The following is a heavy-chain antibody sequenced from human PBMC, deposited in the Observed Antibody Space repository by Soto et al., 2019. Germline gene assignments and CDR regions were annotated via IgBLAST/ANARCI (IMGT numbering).Heavy chain of an antibody. CDR2: IYHSGST. CDR1: GGSISSGGYS. CDR3: ARGHSRSRTLDY. Sequence: SETLSLTCAVSGGSISSGGYSWSWIRQPPGKGLEWIGYIYHSGSTYYNPSLKSRVTISVDRSKNQFSLKLSSVTAADTAVYYCARGHSRSRTLDYWGQGTLVTVSS. D-gene: IGHD6-13*01. J-gene: IGHJ4*02. V-gene: IGHV4-30-2*01.